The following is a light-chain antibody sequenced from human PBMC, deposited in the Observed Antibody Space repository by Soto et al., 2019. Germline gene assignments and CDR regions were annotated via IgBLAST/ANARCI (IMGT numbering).Light chain of an antibody. CDR1: QSVSIN. V-gene: IGKV3-15*01. CDR3: QQYNNWPV. CDR2: AAS. J-gene: IGKJ1*01. Sequence: IVMTHSPATLSGSPGEIAALSSRASQSVSINLAWYQQKPGQSPRLLIYAASTRATGIPARFSGSGSGTEFTLTICSLQSEDFAVYYCQQYNNWPVFGQGTKVDIK.